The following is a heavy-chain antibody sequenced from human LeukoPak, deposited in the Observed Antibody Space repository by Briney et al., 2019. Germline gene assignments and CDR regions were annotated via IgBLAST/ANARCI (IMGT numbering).Heavy chain of an antibody. V-gene: IGHV3-74*01. CDR3: ATKQWLAPPPDS. J-gene: IGHJ4*02. CDR1: GFTFSKYW. Sequence: GGSLRLSCAASGFTFSKYWMLWIRQAPGKGLESVSRINTDGTVTTYADSVKGRFTVSRDNADNTMFLQMNSVRDEDTAVYYCATKQWLAPPPDSWGQGTPVTVSS. D-gene: IGHD6-19*01. CDR2: INTDGTVT.